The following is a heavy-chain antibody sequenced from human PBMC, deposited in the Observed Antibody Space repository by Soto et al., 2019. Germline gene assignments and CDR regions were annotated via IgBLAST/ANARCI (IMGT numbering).Heavy chain of an antibody. Sequence: ASVEVSCKAAGYTGTSYGISWGRQAPGQGLEWMGWISAYNGNTNYAQKLQGRVTMTTDTSTSTAYMELRSLRSDDTAVYYCARDRRGAEAGRNDYWGQGTLVTVSS. CDR2: ISAYNGNT. CDR3: ARDRRGAEAGRNDY. V-gene: IGHV1-18*01. D-gene: IGHD6-13*01. J-gene: IGHJ4*02. CDR1: GYTGTSYG.